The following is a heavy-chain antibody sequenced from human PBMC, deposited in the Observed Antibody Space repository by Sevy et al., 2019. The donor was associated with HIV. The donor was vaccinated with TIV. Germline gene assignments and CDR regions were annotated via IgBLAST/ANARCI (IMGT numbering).Heavy chain of an antibody. D-gene: IGHD6-13*01. J-gene: IGHJ6*02. CDR2: IYTSGST. V-gene: IGHV4-4*07. CDR3: ARERGRSSWYEGKNYYHYGMDV. CDR1: GGSISSYY. Sequence: SETLSLTCTVSGGSISSYYWSWIRQPAGKGLEWIGRIYTSGSTNYNPSLKSRVTMSVDTSKNQFSLKLSSVTAADTAVYYCARERGRSSWYEGKNYYHYGMDVWGQGTTVTVSS.